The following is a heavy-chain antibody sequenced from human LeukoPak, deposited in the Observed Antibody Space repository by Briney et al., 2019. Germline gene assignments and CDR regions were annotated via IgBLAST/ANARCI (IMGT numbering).Heavy chain of an antibody. CDR1: GCSISSYY. V-gene: IGHV4-59*01. CDR3: SRDSGARLVPNNWYDS. J-gene: IGHJ5*01. CDR2: IYYSGST. Sequence: SETLSLTCTVSGCSISSYYWSWLRQPPGKGLEWIGYIYYSGSTNYKPSLKSGVTISVDTSKNKFSLKLSYVTSEDAAVYYFSRDSGARLVPNNWYDSGGKGTLVTVSA. D-gene: IGHD1-26*01.